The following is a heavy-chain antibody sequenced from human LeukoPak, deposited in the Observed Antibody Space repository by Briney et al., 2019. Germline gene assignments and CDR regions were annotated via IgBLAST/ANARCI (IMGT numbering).Heavy chain of an antibody. CDR2: IYDSGST. D-gene: IGHD3-10*01. J-gene: IGHJ5*02. CDR1: GFTFSSHL. CDR3: ARHYGP. Sequence: KSGGSLRLSCAASGFTFSSHLMHWIRQPPGKGLEWIGSIYDSGSTYYNPSLKSRVTISVDTSKNQFSLKLNSVTAADTAVYYCARHYGPWGQGTLVTVSS. V-gene: IGHV4-39*01.